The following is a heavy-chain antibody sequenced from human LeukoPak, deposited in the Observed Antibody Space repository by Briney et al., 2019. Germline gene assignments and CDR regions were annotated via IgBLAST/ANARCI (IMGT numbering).Heavy chain of an antibody. Sequence: SETLSLTCAVSGGSFSAFHWTWIRQPPGQGLEWIGEINGSGKTNYNPSLKSRVTISVDTSKNQFSLKMTSVTAADTAVYYCARVMGAANFDYWGQGTLVAVSS. J-gene: IGHJ4*02. D-gene: IGHD1-26*01. CDR3: ARVMGAANFDY. V-gene: IGHV4-34*01. CDR1: GGSFSAFH. CDR2: INGSGKT.